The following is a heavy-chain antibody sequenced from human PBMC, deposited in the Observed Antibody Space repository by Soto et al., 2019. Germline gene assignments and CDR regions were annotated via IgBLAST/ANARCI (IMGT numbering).Heavy chain of an antibody. D-gene: IGHD3-22*01. CDR2: INPNSGGT. CDR1: GYTFTAHC. Sequence: QVQLVQSGAEVKKPGASVKVSCKTSGYTFTAHCIHWVRQAPGQGLAWMGWINPNSGGTTYAKKFHASVTMTRDTSMSTAYMELSGLTSDDRAVYYCGREDALTMNYDVDVWGQGTTVTVSS. CDR3: GREDALTMNYDVDV. V-gene: IGHV1-2*02. J-gene: IGHJ6*02.